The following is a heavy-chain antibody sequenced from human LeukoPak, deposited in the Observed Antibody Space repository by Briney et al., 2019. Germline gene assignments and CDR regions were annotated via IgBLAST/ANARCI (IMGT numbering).Heavy chain of an antibody. Sequence: PSETLSLTCTVSGYSISSGSYWGWIRQPPGKGLEWIGTIYHSGSTYYNPSLKSRVTISVDTSKNQFSLKLSSVTAADTAVYYCAREKVGATDYWGQGTLVTVSS. CDR1: GYSISSGSY. D-gene: IGHD1-26*01. CDR3: AREKVGATDY. J-gene: IGHJ4*02. CDR2: IYHSGST. V-gene: IGHV4-38-2*02.